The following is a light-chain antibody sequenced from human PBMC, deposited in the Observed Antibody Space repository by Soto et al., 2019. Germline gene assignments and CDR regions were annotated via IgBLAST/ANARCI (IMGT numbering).Light chain of an antibody. Sequence: DIQMTQSPSTLSASVGDRVTITCRASQSISGWLAWYQQKPGKAPKLLIYKASSLESGVPSRFSGRGSGTEFTLTVSRLQHDDFATYYCQQYNSYSGTVGQGTKVEIK. CDR2: KAS. J-gene: IGKJ1*01. V-gene: IGKV1-5*03. CDR1: QSISGW. CDR3: QQYNSYSGT.